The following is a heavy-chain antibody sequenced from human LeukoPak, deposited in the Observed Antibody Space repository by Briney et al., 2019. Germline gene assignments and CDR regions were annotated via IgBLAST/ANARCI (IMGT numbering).Heavy chain of an antibody. CDR1: GFTFSDSY. V-gene: IGHV3-11*04. Sequence: GGSLRLSCAASGFTFSDSYMSWIRQVPGKGLEWISYISSSGGTIYYADSVKGRFTISRDNAKNSLYLQMNSLRAEDTAVYYCARTPGSGYDLPGYFDYWGQGTLVTVSS. CDR3: ARTPGSGYDLPGYFDY. D-gene: IGHD5-12*01. J-gene: IGHJ4*02. CDR2: ISSSGGTI.